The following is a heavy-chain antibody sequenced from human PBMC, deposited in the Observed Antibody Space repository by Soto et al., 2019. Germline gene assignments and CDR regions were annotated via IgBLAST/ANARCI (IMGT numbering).Heavy chain of an antibody. CDR3: ARVANYGSPQVLYGMDV. CDR2: IIPIFGTA. CDR1: GGTFSSYA. D-gene: IGHD3-10*01. V-gene: IGHV1-69*12. J-gene: IGHJ6*02. Sequence: QVQLVQSGAXVKXXXXXVKVSCKASGGTFSSYAISWVRQAPGQGLEWMGGIIPIFGTANYAQKFQGRVTITADESTSTAYMELSSLRSEDTAVYYCARVANYGSPQVLYGMDVWGQGTTVTVSS.